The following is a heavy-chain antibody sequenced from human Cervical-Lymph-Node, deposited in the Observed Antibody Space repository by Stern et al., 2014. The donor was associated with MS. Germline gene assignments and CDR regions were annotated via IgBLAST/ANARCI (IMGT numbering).Heavy chain of an antibody. CDR2: IYHSGAS. CDR1: GGSVSSTNW. J-gene: IGHJ2*01. CDR3: ARERQQYCNSEGCSYWYFDL. Sequence: QVQLQESGPGLVKPSGTLSLTCAVSGGSVSSTNWWSWVRQSPGKGLEWIGNIYHSGASNYRPSLRSRVSISLDKSTHHLSLHLPSVTAADTAVYYCARERQQYCNSEGCSYWYFDLWGRGTLVTVSS. D-gene: IGHD2/OR15-2a*01. V-gene: IGHV4-4*02.